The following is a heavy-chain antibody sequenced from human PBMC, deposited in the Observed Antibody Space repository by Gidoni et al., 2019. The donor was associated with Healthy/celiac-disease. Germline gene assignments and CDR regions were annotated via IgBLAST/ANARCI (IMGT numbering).Heavy chain of an antibody. J-gene: IGHJ5*02. CDR3: AKDPGGYSYGGYH. CDR1: GFTFDDYA. CDR2: ISWNSGSI. Sequence: EVQLVESGGGLVQPGRSLRPSCAASGFTFDDYAMHWVRQAPGKGLEWVSGISWNSGSIGYADSVKGRFTISRDNAKNSLYLQMNSLRAEDTALYYCAKDPGGYSYGGYHWGQGTLVTVSS. V-gene: IGHV3-9*01. D-gene: IGHD5-18*01.